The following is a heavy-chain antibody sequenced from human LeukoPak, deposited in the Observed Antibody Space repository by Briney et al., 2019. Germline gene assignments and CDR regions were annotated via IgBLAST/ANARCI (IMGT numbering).Heavy chain of an antibody. Sequence: GGSLRLSCAASGFTFSSYAMIWVRQAPGKGLEWVSAISGSGGSTYYADSVKGRFTISRDNSKNTLYLQMNSLRAEDTAVYYCAKGRYFDSYYFDYWGQGTLVTVSS. J-gene: IGHJ4*02. V-gene: IGHV3-23*01. CDR1: GFTFSSYA. D-gene: IGHD3-9*01. CDR2: ISGSGGST. CDR3: AKGRYFDSYYFDY.